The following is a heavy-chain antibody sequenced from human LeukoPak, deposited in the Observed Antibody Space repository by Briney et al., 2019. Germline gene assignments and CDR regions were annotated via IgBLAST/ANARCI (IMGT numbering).Heavy chain of an antibody. CDR1: GYTLTELS. J-gene: IGHJ3*02. Sequence: ASVKVSCKVSGYTLTELSMHWVRQAPGKGREWLGGFDPEDGETIYAQKFQGRVTMTEDTSTDTAYMERSSLRSEDTAVYYCATAPFHRGWAFDIWGQGTMVTVSS. D-gene: IGHD3-10*01. CDR3: ATAPFHRGWAFDI. V-gene: IGHV1-24*01. CDR2: FDPEDGET.